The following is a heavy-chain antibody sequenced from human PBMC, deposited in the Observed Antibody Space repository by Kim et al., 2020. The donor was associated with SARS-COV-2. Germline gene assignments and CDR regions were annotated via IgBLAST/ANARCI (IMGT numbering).Heavy chain of an antibody. V-gene: IGHV3-23*01. J-gene: IGHJ5*02. CDR3: AKQNPPEKKFDP. Sequence: YYADSVKGRFTISRDNSKNTLYLQMNSLRAEDTAVYYCAKQNPPEKKFDPWGQGTLVTVSS.